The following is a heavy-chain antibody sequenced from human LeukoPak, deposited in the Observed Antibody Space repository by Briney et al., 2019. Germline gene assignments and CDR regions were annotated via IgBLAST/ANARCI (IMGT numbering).Heavy chain of an antibody. Sequence: SETLSLTCTVSGGSISSYYWSWIRQPPGKGLEWIGYIYYSGSTNYNPSLKSRVTISVDTSKNQFSLKLSSVTAADTAVYYCARALSGSRVTDYWGQGILVTVSS. J-gene: IGHJ4*02. CDR2: IYYSGST. CDR1: GGSISSYY. D-gene: IGHD5-12*01. V-gene: IGHV4-59*01. CDR3: ARALSGSRVTDY.